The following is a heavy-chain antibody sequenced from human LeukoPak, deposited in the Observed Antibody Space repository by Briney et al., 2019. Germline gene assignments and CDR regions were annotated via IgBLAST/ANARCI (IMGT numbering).Heavy chain of an antibody. CDR3: ASGSGSYRTPYYYMDV. D-gene: IGHD3-10*01. J-gene: IGHJ6*03. V-gene: IGHV3-53*01. CDR2: IYSGGST. CDR1: GFTVSSNY. Sequence: GGSLRLSCVASGFTVSSNYMSWDRQAPGKELEWVSVIYSGGSTYYADSVKSRFTISRDNSKNTLYLQMNSLRAEDTAVYYCASGSGSYRTPYYYMDVWGTGTTVTVSS.